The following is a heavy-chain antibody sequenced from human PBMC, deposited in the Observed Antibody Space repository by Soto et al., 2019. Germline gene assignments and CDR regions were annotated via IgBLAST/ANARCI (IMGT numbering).Heavy chain of an antibody. V-gene: IGHV4-59*01. D-gene: IGHD2-21*01. Sequence: QVQLQESGPGLVKPSETLSLTCTVSGGSISSYYWSWIRQPPGKGLEWIGYIYYSGSTNYNPSLKSRVTLSVDTSKNQFSLKLSSVTAADTAVYSCAREGKPRTVVIAPGAFDIWGQGTMVTVSS. CDR1: GGSISSYY. J-gene: IGHJ3*02. CDR3: AREGKPRTVVIAPGAFDI. CDR2: IYYSGST.